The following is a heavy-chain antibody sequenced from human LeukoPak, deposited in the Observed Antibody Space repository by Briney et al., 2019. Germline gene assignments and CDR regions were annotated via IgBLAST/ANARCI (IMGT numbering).Heavy chain of an antibody. J-gene: IGHJ4*02. CDR1: GFTFSNTW. CDR2: IYRDGRT. Sequence: GGSLRLSCAASGFTFSNTWMSWVRQAPGKGLEWVSVIYRDGRTYYADSVKGRFTISRDNSKNTLYLQMNSLRAEDTALYYCATESGYFDSGGYFDSWGQGTLVTVSS. D-gene: IGHD3-22*01. CDR3: ATESGYFDSGGYFDS. V-gene: IGHV3-53*01.